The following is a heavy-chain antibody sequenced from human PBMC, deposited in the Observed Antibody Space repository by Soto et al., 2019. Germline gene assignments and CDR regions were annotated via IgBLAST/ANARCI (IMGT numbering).Heavy chain of an antibody. V-gene: IGHV1-69*06. CDR2: IIPIFGTA. Sequence: QVQLVQSGAEVKKPGSSVKVSCKASGGTFSSYAISWVRQAPGQGLEWMGGIIPIFGTANYAQKFQGRVTITADKSTSTAYMELSSLRSEDTAVYYCARESFIGVTMQLRNAFDIWGQGTMVTVSS. D-gene: IGHD4-17*01. CDR1: GGTFSSYA. J-gene: IGHJ3*02. CDR3: ARESFIGVTMQLRNAFDI.